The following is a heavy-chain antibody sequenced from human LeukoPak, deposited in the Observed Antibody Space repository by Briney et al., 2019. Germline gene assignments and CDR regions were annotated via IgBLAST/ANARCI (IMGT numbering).Heavy chain of an antibody. Sequence: SETLSLTCTVSGGSISSYYWSWIRQPPGKGLEWIGYIYYSGSTNYNPSLKSRVTISVDTSENQFSLKLSSVTAADTAVYYCATLAVAATWDGGPVGYWGQGTLVTVSS. J-gene: IGHJ4*02. V-gene: IGHV4-59*12. D-gene: IGHD6-19*01. CDR2: IYYSGST. CDR1: GGSISSYY. CDR3: ATLAVAATWDGGPVGY.